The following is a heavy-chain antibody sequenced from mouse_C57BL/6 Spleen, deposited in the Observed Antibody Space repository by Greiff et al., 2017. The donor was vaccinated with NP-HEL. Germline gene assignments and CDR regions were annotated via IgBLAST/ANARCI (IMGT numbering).Heavy chain of an antibody. CDR2: ILPGSGST. D-gene: IGHD2-5*01. Sequence: QVQLQQSGAELMKPGASVKLSCKATGYTFTGYCIEWVKQRPGHGLEWIGEILPGSGSTNYNEKFKGKATFTADTSSNTAYMQLSSLTTEDSAIYCCAGSTYSNYEGYFDYWGQGTTLTVSS. J-gene: IGHJ2*01. CDR1: GYTFTGYC. CDR3: AGSTYSNYEGYFDY. V-gene: IGHV1-9*01.